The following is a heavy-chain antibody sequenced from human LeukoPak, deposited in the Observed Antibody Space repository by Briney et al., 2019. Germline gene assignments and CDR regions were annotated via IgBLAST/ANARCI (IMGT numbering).Heavy chain of an antibody. CDR2: ISAYNGNT. V-gene: IGHV1-18*01. D-gene: IGHD3-10*01. J-gene: IGHJ3*02. CDR1: GYTFTSYG. CDR3: TFNLGSGSFGFDI. Sequence: ASVKVSCKASGYTFTSYGISWVRQAPGRGLEWMGWISAYNGNTNYAQKLQGRVTMTTDTSTSTAYMELRSLRSDDTAVYYCTFNLGSGSFGFDIWGQGTMVTVSS.